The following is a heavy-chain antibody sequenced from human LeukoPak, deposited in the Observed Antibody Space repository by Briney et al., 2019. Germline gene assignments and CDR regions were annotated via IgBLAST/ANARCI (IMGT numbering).Heavy chain of an antibody. Sequence: GGSLRLSCAASGFTFSSYGMHWVRQAPGKGLEWVAVILYDGSNKYYADSVKGRFTISRDNSKNTLYLQMNSLRAEDTAVYYCAKAGRGYSYGSGTVDYWGQGTLVTVSS. D-gene: IGHD5-18*01. CDR2: ILYDGSNK. J-gene: IGHJ4*02. CDR1: GFTFSSYG. CDR3: AKAGRGYSYGSGTVDY. V-gene: IGHV3-30*18.